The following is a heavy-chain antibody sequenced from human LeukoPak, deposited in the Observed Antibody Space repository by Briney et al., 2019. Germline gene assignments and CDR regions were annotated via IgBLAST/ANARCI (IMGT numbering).Heavy chain of an antibody. Sequence: ETLSLTCTVSGGSISSYYWSWVRQAPGKGLEWVSSISSSSSYIYYADSVKGRFTISRDNAKNSLYLQMNSLRAEDTAVYYCARAVGRFVSFDYWGQGTLVTVSS. J-gene: IGHJ4*02. CDR2: ISSSSSYI. CDR3: ARAVGRFVSFDY. V-gene: IGHV3-21*01. CDR1: GGSISSYY. D-gene: IGHD1-26*01.